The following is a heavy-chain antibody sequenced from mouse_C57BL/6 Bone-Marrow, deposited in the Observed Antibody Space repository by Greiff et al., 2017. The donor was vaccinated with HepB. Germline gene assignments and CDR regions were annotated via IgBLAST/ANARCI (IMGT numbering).Heavy chain of an antibody. CDR2: IYPGSGST. Sequence: EQPGAELVKPGASVKMSCKASGYTFTSYWITWVKQRPGQGLEWIGDIYPGSGSTNYNEKFKSKATLTVDTSSSTAYMQLSSLTSEDSAVYYCASGGYPYYAMDYWGQGTSVTVSS. V-gene: IGHV1-55*01. J-gene: IGHJ4*01. CDR3: ASGGYPYYAMDY. CDR1: GYTFTSYW. D-gene: IGHD1-1*02.